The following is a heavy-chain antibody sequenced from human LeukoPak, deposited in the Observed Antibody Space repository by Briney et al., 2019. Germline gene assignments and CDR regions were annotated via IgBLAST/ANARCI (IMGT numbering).Heavy chain of an antibody. CDR3: ARVDCSGGSCYHGDY. CDR2: INHSGST. V-gene: IGHV4-34*01. D-gene: IGHD2-15*01. J-gene: IGHJ4*02. CDR1: GGSFSGYY. Sequence: SETLSLTCAVYGGSFSGYYWSWIRQPPGKGLEWIGEINHSGSTNYNPSLKSRVTISVDTSKNQFSLKLSSVTAADTAVYYCARVDCSGGSCYHGDYWGQGTLVTVSS.